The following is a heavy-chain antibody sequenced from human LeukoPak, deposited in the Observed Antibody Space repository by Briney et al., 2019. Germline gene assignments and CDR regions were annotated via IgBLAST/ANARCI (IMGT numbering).Heavy chain of an antibody. J-gene: IGHJ4*02. D-gene: IGHD3-22*01. Sequence: ASVKVSCKTSGYTFTSYDINWVRQATGQGLEWLGWMSPNNGDAGYAQKFQGRVTMTRDTSTNTAYMELSSLRSEDTAVYYCATEPPRDYYDSSGYYRYWGQGTLVTVSS. CDR1: GYTFTSYD. CDR3: ATEPPRDYYDSSGYYRY. V-gene: IGHV1-8*01. CDR2: MSPNNGDA.